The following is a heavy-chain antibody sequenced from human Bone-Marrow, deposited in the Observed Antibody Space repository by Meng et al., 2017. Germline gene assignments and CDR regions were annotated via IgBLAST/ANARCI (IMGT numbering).Heavy chain of an antibody. J-gene: IGHJ4*02. CDR3: ARDADWVIFDH. V-gene: IGHV3-74*03. CDR2: INTDASIT. CDR1: GFTFNSYA. Sequence: GESLKISCAASGFTFNSYAMNWVRQTPGEGLVWVSRINTDASITTYADSVKGRFTISRDDAKNTVYLQMNSLRAEDTAVYYCARDADWVIFDHWGQGALVTVSS. D-gene: IGHD3-9*01.